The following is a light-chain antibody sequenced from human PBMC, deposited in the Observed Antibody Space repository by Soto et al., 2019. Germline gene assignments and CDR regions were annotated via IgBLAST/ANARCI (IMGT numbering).Light chain of an antibody. CDR3: AAWDDSLNGVV. CDR1: SSNIGSNC. J-gene: IGLJ2*01. V-gene: IGLV1-44*01. Sequence: LTQPPSASGTPGQRVTISCSGSSSNIGSNCVNWYRQLPGTAPKLLIYSNNQRPSGVPDRFSGSKSGTSASLAISGLQSEDEADYYCAAWDDSLNGVVFGGGTKLTVL. CDR2: SNN.